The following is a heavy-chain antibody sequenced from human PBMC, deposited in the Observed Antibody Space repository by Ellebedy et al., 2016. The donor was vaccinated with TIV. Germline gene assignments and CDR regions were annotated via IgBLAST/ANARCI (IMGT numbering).Heavy chain of an antibody. CDR2: INQSGRT. Sequence: SETLSLXCAVSGGSMRSGPYCWSWIRQPPGKGLEWVGYINQSGRTYYNPSLKSRVTISVDRSRNKFSLEVRYVTAADTAVYYCARGRHSYGYEWLDTWGQGTLASVSS. V-gene: IGHV4-30-2*01. CDR1: GGSMRSGPYC. D-gene: IGHD5-18*01. CDR3: ARGRHSYGYEWLDT. J-gene: IGHJ5*02.